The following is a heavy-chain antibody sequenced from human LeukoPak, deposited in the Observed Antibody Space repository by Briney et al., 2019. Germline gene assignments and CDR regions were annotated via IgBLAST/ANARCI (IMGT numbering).Heavy chain of an antibody. CDR2: IIPIFGTA. CDR3: ARGGLRGHLYYFDY. D-gene: IGHD4-17*01. CDR1: GGTFSSYA. V-gene: IGHV1-69*05. J-gene: IGHJ4*02. Sequence: ASMKVSCKASGGTFSSYAISWVRQASGQGLEWMGGIIPIFGTANYAQKFQGRVTITTDESTSTAYMELSSLRSEDTAVYYCARGGLRGHLYYFDYWGQGTLVTISS.